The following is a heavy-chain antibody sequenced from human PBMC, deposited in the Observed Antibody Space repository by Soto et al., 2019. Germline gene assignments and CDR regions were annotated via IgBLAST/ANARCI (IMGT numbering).Heavy chain of an antibody. CDR3: AREREDIVVVPAVMCYYYGMDV. Sequence: GGSLRLSCAASGFTFSSYSMNWVRQAPGKGLEWVSSISSSSSYIYYADSVKGRFTISRDNAKNSLYLQMNSLRAEDTAVYYCAREREDIVVVPAVMCYYYGMDVWGQGTTVTVSS. D-gene: IGHD2-2*01. CDR2: ISSSSSYI. J-gene: IGHJ6*02. CDR1: GFTFSSYS. V-gene: IGHV3-21*01.